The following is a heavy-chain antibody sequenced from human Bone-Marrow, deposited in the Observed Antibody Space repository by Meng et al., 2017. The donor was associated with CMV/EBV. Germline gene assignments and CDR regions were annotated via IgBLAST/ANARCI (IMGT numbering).Heavy chain of an antibody. J-gene: IGHJ6*02. V-gene: IGHV3-13*01. D-gene: IGHD3-3*01. CDR1: GLTFSRYD. CDR3: ARLYDVWRVGMDV. Sequence: GESQKISRAASGLTFSRYDMHWVRQPTGKGLEWVSAIGTAGDTYYPDSVKGRFTITRENAKNSLYLQMNSLTAGDTAVYYCARLYDVWRVGMDVWGQGTTVTVSS. CDR2: IGTAGDT.